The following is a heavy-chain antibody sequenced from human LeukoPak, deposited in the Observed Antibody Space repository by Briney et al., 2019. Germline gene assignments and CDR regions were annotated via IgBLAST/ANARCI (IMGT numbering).Heavy chain of an antibody. CDR1: GFTFSSYG. D-gene: IGHD3-22*01. CDR2: IWYDGSNK. CDR3: ARDDSGYVNDYYDSSGYYPDY. Sequence: SGRSLRLSCAASGFTFSSYGMHWVRQAPGKGLEWVAVIWYDGSNKYYADSVKGRFTISRDNSKNTLYLQMNSLRAEDTAVYYCARDDSGYVNDYYDSSGYYPDYWGQGTLVTVSS. J-gene: IGHJ4*02. V-gene: IGHV3-33*01.